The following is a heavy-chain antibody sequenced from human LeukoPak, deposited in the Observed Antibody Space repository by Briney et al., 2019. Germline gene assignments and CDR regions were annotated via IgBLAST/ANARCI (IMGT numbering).Heavy chain of an antibody. CDR3: ARGGTNNYYYYYGMDV. CDR1: GGSFSGYY. D-gene: IGHD2-8*01. J-gene: IGHJ6*02. CDR2: INHSGST. Sequence: SETLSLTCAVYGGSFSGYYWSWIRQPPGKGLDWIGEINHSGSTNYNPSLKSRVTISVDTSKNQFSLKLSSVTAADTAVYYCARGGTNNYYYYYGMDVWGQGTTVTVSS. V-gene: IGHV4-34*01.